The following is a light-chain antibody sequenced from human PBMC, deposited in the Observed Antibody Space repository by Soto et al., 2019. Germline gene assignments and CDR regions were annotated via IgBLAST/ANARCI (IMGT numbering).Light chain of an antibody. V-gene: IGKV3-20*01. CDR2: TAS. Sequence: EIVLTQSPGTLSLSPGERATLSCRASQGVTSSYLAWYQHKSDQAPRLLIFTASTRATGVPDRFSGSGSGTDFTLTISRLEPEDFAGYYCQQYATSPDTFGQGTKLEIK. CDR1: QGVTSSY. J-gene: IGKJ2*01. CDR3: QQYATSPDT.